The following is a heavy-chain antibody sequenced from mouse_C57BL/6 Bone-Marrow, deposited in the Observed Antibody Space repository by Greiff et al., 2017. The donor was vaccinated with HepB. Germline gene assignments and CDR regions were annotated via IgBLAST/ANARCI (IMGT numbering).Heavy chain of an antibody. CDR3: ARYDGYWFAY. CDR2: IRNKANGYTT. CDR1: GFTFTDYY. V-gene: IGHV7-3*01. J-gene: IGHJ3*01. D-gene: IGHD2-3*01. Sequence: EVKLVESGGGLVQPGGSLSLSCAASGFTFTDYYMSWVRQPPGKALEWLGFIRNKANGYTTEYSASVKGRFTISRDNSQSILYLQMNALGAEDSATYYCARYDGYWFAYWGQGTLVTVSA.